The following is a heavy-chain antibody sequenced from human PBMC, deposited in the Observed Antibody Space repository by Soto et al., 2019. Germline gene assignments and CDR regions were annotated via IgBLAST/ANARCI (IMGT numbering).Heavy chain of an antibody. CDR1: GGSISSGDYY. D-gene: IGHD3-22*01. J-gene: IGHJ5*02. V-gene: IGHV4-30-4*01. CDR3: ARGPTYYYDSSGYYHNWFDP. Sequence: PSETLSLTCTVSGGSISSGDYYWSWIRQPPXKGLEWIGYIYYSGSTYYNPSLKSRVTISVDTSKNQFSLKLSSVTAADTAVYYCARGPTYYYDSSGYYHNWFDPWGQGTLVTVCS. CDR2: IYYSGST.